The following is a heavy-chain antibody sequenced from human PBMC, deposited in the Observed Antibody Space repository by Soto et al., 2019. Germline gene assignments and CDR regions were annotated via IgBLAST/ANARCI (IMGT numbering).Heavy chain of an antibody. Sequence: QVQLVQSGAEVKKPGASVKVSCKASGYTFTSYDINWVRQAPGQGLEWMGWMNPNSGNTGYAQKFQGRVTMTRNTSISTAYMEMSSLRSENTAAYYCARANYDFWSGYRLYATHYFDYWGQGTLVTVSS. V-gene: IGHV1-8*02. CDR1: GYTFTSYD. J-gene: IGHJ4*02. CDR3: ARANYDFWSGYRLYATHYFDY. D-gene: IGHD3-3*01. CDR2: MNPNSGNT.